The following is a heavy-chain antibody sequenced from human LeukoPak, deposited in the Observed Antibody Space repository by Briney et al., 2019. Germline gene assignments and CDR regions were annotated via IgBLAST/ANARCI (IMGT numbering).Heavy chain of an antibody. CDR3: ARDVGCSGGSCYPTLDY. J-gene: IGHJ4*02. D-gene: IGHD2-15*01. Sequence: GASVKVSCKASGGTFSSYAISWVRQAPGQGLEWMGGIIPIFGTANYAQKFQGRVTITTDESTSTAYMELSSLRSEDTAVYYCARDVGCSGGSCYPTLDYWGQGTLVTVSS. V-gene: IGHV1-69*05. CDR1: GGTFSSYA. CDR2: IIPIFGTA.